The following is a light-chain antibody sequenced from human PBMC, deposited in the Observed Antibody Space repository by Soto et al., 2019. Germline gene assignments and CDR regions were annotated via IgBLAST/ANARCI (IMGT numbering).Light chain of an antibody. CDR2: GAS. CDR3: QQYNNWPLT. CDR1: QSVSSY. J-gene: IGKJ4*01. Sequence: VLTQSPATQSLSPGERATLSCRASQSVSSYLAWYQQKPGQAPRLLIYGASTRATGIPARFSGSGSGTEFTLTISSLQSEDFAVYYCQQYNNWPLTFGGGTKVDI. V-gene: IGKV3-15*01.